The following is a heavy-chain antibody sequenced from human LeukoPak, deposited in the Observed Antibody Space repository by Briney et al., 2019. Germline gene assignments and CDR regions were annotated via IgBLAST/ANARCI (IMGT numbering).Heavy chain of an antibody. CDR3: AAGEVGWNYFDY. V-gene: IGHV3-23*01. CDR2: ISGSGGST. CDR1: GFTFSSYA. D-gene: IGHD3-16*01. J-gene: IGHJ4*02. Sequence: PGGSLRLSCAASGFTFSSYAMSWVRQAPGKGLEWVSAISGSGGSTYYADSVKGRFTISRDNSKNTLYLQMNSLRAEDTAVYYCAAGEVGWNYFDYWGQGTLVTVSS.